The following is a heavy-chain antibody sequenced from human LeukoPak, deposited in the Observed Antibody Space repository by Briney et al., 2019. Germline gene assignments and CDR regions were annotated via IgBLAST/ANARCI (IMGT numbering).Heavy chain of an antibody. CDR3: ASDFGGHDDF. J-gene: IGHJ4*02. Sequence: GGSLRLSCAASGFTFSRYWMHWVRQAPGKGLVWVSRMNTDGSRTDYADSVKGRFTISRDDAKNTLYLQMNSLGVEDTAVYSCASDFGGHDDFWGQGILVTVSS. V-gene: IGHV3-74*01. D-gene: IGHD4-23*01. CDR1: GFTFSRYW. CDR2: MNTDGSRT.